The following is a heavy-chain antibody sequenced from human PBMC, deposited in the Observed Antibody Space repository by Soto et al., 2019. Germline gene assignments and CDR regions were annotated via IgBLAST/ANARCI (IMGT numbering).Heavy chain of an antibody. CDR2: INPNSGGT. V-gene: IGHV1-2*02. J-gene: IGHJ4*02. CDR1: GYTFTGYY. Sequence: ASVKVSCKASGYTFTGYYMHWVRQAPGQGLEWMGWINPNSGGTNYAQKFQGRVTMTRDTSISTAYMELSRLRSDDTAVYYCARWGAYSSSSIDYWGQGTLVTSPQ. D-gene: IGHD6-13*01. CDR3: ARWGAYSSSSIDY.